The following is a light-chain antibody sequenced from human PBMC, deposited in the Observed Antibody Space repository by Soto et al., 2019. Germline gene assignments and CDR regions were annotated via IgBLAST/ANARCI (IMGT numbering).Light chain of an antibody. CDR2: DAS. CDR1: QSISSR. CDR3: QQYNSYLIT. V-gene: IGKV1-5*01. Sequence: DIQMTQSASTLSAAGGERVTISSRASQSISSRLAWYQQMPGKAPKLLIYDASSLHSGVPSRFSGSGSGPEFTLTISSLQPDDFATYYCQQYNSYLITFGQGTRLEIK. J-gene: IGKJ5*01.